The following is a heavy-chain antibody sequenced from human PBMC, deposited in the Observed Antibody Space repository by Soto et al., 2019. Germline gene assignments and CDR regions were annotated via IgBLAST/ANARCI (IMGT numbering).Heavy chain of an antibody. D-gene: IGHD5-12*01. CDR3: ARLGGNSGYDPDY. V-gene: IGHV1-69*02. Sequence: QVQLVQSGAEVKKPGSSVKVSCKASGGTFSSYTISWVRQAPGQGLEWMGRIIPILGIANYAQKFQGRVTLTADKSTSTAYMELSSLRSEDTAVYYCARLGGNSGYDPDYWGQGTLVTVSS. CDR1: GGTFSSYT. J-gene: IGHJ4*02. CDR2: IIPILGIA.